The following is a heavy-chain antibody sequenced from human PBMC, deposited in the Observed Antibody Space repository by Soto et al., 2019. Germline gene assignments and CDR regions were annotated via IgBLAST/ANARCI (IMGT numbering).Heavy chain of an antibody. J-gene: IGHJ6*03. CDR2: MNPNSGNT. V-gene: IGHV1-8*01. D-gene: IGHD2-8*01. CDR3: ARGDGRYCTNGLCSYYYYMDI. Sequence: QVQLVQSGAEVKKPGASVKVSCKASGYTFTSYDINWVRQATGQGLEGMGWMNPNSGNTGYAQKFQGRVTMTRNTSITTAYMELRSLRSEAMDMYYCARGDGRYCTNGLCSYYYYMDIWGKGPTVTVSS. CDR1: GYTFTSYD.